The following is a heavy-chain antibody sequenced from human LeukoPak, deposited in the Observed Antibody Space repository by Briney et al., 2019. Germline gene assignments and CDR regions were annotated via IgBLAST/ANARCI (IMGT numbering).Heavy chain of an antibody. V-gene: IGHV3-53*01. CDR1: GFTITTSY. CDR3: ARVGSGWSLDY. D-gene: IGHD6-19*01. J-gene: IGHJ4*02. CDR2: IYSGGSI. Sequence: GGSLRLSCAASGFTITTSYMTWVRQAPGKGLEWVSVIYSGGSIYYADSVKGRFTISRDHSKNTLHLQMNSLTAEDTAVYYCARVGSGWSLDYWGQGALVTVSS.